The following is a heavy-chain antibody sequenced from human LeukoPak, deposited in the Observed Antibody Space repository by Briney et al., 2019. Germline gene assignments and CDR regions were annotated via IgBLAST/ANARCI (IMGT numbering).Heavy chain of an antibody. CDR1: GYTFTGYY. D-gene: IGHD2-15*01. CDR3: ARERPNQNYCSGGSCTPSDAFDI. V-gene: IGHV1-2*04. CDR2: INPNSGGT. Sequence: ASVKVSCKASGYTFTGYYMHWVRQAPGQGLEWMGWINPNSGGTNYAQKFQGWVTMTRDTSISTAYMELSRLRSDDTAVYYCARERPNQNYCSGGSCTPSDAFDIWGQGTMVTVSS. J-gene: IGHJ3*02.